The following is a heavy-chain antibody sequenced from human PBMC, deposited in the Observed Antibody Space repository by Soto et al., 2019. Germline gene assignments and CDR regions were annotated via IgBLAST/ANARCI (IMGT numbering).Heavy chain of an antibody. D-gene: IGHD4-4*01. CDR3: AKLAVTIYNFDY. CDR2: ISYDGSNK. CDR1: GFTFSSYG. J-gene: IGHJ4*02. V-gene: IGHV3-30*18. Sequence: PGGSLRLSCAVSGFTFSSYGMHWVRQAPGKGLEWVAVISYDGSNKYYADSVKGRFTISRDNSKNTLYLQMNSLGAEDTAVYYCAKLAVTIYNFDYWGQGTLVTVSS.